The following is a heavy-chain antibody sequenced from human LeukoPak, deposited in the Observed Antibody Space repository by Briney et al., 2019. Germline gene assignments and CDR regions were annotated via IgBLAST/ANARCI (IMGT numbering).Heavy chain of an antibody. Sequence: PGGSLRLSCAASGFTFSSYGMHWVRQAPGKGLEWVAVIWYDGSNKYYADSVKGRFTISRDNSKNTLYLQMNSLRAEDTAVYYCARRRGVVVTAIRGDYGMDVWGQGTTVTVSS. CDR2: IWYDGSNK. V-gene: IGHV3-33*01. D-gene: IGHD2-21*02. CDR1: GFTFSSYG. J-gene: IGHJ6*02. CDR3: ARRRGVVVTAIRGDYGMDV.